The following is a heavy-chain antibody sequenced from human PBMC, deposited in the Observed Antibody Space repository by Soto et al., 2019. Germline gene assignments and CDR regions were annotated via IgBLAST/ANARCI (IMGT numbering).Heavy chain of an antibody. J-gene: IGHJ6*02. CDR2: ISYDGSNK. CDR1: GFTFSSYG. D-gene: IGHD6-13*01. CDR3: AKGIAAAGVYYYYYGMDV. V-gene: IGHV3-30*18. Sequence: GGPLRLSCAASGFTFSSYGMHWVRQAPGKGLEWVAVISYDGSNKYYADSVKGRFTISRDNSKNTLYLQMNSLRAEDTAVYYCAKGIAAAGVYYYYYGMDVWGQGTTVTVSS.